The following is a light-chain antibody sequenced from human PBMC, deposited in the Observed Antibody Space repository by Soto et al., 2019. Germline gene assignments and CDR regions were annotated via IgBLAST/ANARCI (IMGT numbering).Light chain of an antibody. J-gene: IGKJ4*01. V-gene: IGKV3-20*01. CDR1: QSVSRN. CDR2: GAS. Sequence: EVVLTQSPATLSVSPGDRATLSCRASQSVSRNLAWYQQKPGQAPRLLIYGASTRATGIPDRFSGSGSGTDFTLTISRLEPEDFAVYYCQQYGSSPGLTFGGGTKVEIK. CDR3: QQYGSSPGLT.